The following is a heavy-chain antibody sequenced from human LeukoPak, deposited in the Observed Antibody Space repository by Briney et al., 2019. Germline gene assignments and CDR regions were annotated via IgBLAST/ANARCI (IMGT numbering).Heavy chain of an antibody. V-gene: IGHV4-34*01. CDR1: GGSFSGYY. Sequence: SETLSLTCAVYGGSFSGYYWSWIRQPPGKGLEWIGEINHSGSTNYNPSLKSRVTIPVDTSKNQFSLKLSSVTAADTAVYYCARTDIVVVPAAIEHYYYYMDVWGKGTTVPVSS. D-gene: IGHD2-2*02. CDR2: INHSGST. CDR3: ARTDIVVVPAAIEHYYYYMDV. J-gene: IGHJ6*03.